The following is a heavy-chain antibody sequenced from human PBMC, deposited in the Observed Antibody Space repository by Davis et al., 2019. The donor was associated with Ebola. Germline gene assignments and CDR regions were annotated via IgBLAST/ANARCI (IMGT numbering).Heavy chain of an antibody. Sequence: GGSLRLSCAASGFTFSSYAMSWVRQAPGKGLEWVSAISGSGGSTYYADSVKGWFTISRDNSKNTLYLQMNSLRAEDTAVYYCAKDSGVYYYYYGMDVWGQGTTVTVSS. CDR1: GFTFSSYA. V-gene: IGHV3-23*01. J-gene: IGHJ6*02. CDR3: AKDSGVYYYYYGMDV. CDR2: ISGSGGST. D-gene: IGHD3-10*01.